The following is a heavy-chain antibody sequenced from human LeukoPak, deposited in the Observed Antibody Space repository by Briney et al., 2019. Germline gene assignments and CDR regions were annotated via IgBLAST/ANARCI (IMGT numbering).Heavy chain of an antibody. CDR3: AIGRKNYYDSSGYYFDC. CDR2: INHSVST. Sequence: SETLSLTCAVYGGSFRGYYWSWIREPPGKGLESIGEINHSVSTNYNPSLKRRVTTSVDTSKNQFPLELSSVTAADTAVYYCAIGRKNYYDSSGYYFDCWGQGTLVTVSS. CDR1: GGSFRGYY. V-gene: IGHV4-34*01. D-gene: IGHD3-22*01. J-gene: IGHJ4*02.